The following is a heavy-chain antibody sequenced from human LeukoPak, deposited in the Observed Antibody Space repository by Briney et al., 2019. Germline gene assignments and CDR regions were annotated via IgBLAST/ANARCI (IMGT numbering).Heavy chain of an antibody. CDR2: ISGNDNST. V-gene: IGHV3-23*01. Sequence: GGSLRLSCAASGFTFSSSGMHWVRQAPGKGLEWVSTISGNDNSTYYADSVKGRFTISRVNSKNTLFLQVNSLRVEDTAVYYCAKGGVPWDYDTSLDAFDIWGQGTLVTVSS. CDR3: AKGGVPWDYDTSLDAFDI. CDR1: GFTFSSSG. D-gene: IGHD3-22*01. J-gene: IGHJ3*02.